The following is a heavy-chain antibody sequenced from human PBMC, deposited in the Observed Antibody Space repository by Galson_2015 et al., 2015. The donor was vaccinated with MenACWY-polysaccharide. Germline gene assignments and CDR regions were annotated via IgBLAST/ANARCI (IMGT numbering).Heavy chain of an antibody. V-gene: IGHV5-51*01. CDR3: ARIQYSSSSDAFDI. J-gene: IGHJ3*02. CDR1: GYSFTSYW. Sequence: QSGAEVTKPGESLQISCTGSGYSFTSYWIGWVRQMPGKGLEWMGIIYPGASDTRYSPSFQGQVTISADKSISTAYLQWSSLKASDTAMYYCARIQYSSSSDAFDIWGQGTMVTVSS. CDR2: IYPGASDT. D-gene: IGHD6-6*01.